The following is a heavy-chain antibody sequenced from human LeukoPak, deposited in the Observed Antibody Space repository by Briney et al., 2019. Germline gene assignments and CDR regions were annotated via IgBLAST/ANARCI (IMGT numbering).Heavy chain of an antibody. J-gene: IGHJ6*03. V-gene: IGHV3-74*01. CDR3: AKGGYSNLGYYYYMDV. Sequence: PGGSLRLSCAASGFTFSSYWMHWVRQAPGKGLVWVSRINSDGSSTSYADSVKGRFTISRDNPKNTLYLQMNSLRAEDTAVYYCAKGGYSNLGYYYYMDVWGKGTTVTVSS. CDR1: GFTFSSYW. D-gene: IGHD4-11*01. CDR2: INSDGSST.